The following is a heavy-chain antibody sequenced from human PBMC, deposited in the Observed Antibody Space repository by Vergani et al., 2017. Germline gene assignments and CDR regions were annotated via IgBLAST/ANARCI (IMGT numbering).Heavy chain of an antibody. CDR3: ATPASVEYCSGGSCYSGFDY. J-gene: IGHJ4*02. V-gene: IGHV1-69*01. D-gene: IGHD2-15*01. CDR2: IIPIFGTA. Sequence: QVQLVQSGAEVKKPGSSVKVSCKASGGTFSSYAISWVRQAPGQGLEWMGGIIPIFGTANYAQKFQGRVTITADESTSTANMELSSLRSEDTAVYYCATPASVEYCSGGSCYSGFDYWGQGTLVTVSS. CDR1: GGTFSSYA.